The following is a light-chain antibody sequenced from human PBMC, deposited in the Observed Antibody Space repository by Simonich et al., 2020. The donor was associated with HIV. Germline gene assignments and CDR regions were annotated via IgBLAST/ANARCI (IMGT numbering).Light chain of an antibody. Sequence: DIQMTQSPSTLSASVGDRVTNTCRASQSISSWLAWYQQKPGKAPKLRIYKASSLESGVPSRFSGSGSGTEFTLTISSLQPDDFATYYCQQYNSYSWTFGQGTKVEIK. CDR2: KAS. CDR3: QQYNSYSWT. V-gene: IGKV1-5*03. CDR1: QSISSW. J-gene: IGKJ1*01.